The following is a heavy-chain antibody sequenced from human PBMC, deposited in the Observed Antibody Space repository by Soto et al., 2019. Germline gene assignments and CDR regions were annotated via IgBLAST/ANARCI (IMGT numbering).Heavy chain of an antibody. CDR2: ISGGGGRT. CDR1: GFTFSNYA. J-gene: IGHJ4*02. CDR3: AKDTSGWYKDY. V-gene: IGHV3-23*01. Sequence: LRLSCVASGFTFSNYAMSWVRQAPGKGLEWVSSISGGGGRTYYADSVKGRFTISRDNSMDTLYLQMNSMRAEDTAVYYCAKDTSGWYKDYWGQGTLVTVSS. D-gene: IGHD6-19*01.